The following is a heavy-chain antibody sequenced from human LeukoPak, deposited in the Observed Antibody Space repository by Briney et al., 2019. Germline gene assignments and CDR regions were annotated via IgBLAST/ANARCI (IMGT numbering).Heavy chain of an antibody. CDR1: GFTFDDYG. Sequence: PGGSLRLSCAASGFTFDDYGMSWVRQAPGKGLEWVSGINWIGGSTGYADSVKGRFTISRDNAKNSLYLQMNSLRAEDTALYYCAKNYGGNIRQEIDYWGQGTLVTVSS. J-gene: IGHJ4*02. D-gene: IGHD4-23*01. V-gene: IGHV3-20*04. CDR2: INWIGGST. CDR3: AKNYGGNIRQEIDY.